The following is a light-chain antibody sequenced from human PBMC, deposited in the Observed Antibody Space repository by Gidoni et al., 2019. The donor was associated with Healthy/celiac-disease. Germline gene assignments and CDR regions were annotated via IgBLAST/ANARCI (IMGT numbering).Light chain of an antibody. CDR3: QQYYSTPLT. CDR1: QSVLYSSNNKNY. J-gene: IGKJ3*01. V-gene: IGKV4-1*01. Sequence: DSLAVSLGERATINCKSSQSVLYSSNNKNYLAWYQQKPGQPPKLLIYWASTRESGVPDRFSGSGSGTDFTLTISSLQAEDVAVYYCQQYYSTPLTFGPXTKVDIK. CDR2: WAS.